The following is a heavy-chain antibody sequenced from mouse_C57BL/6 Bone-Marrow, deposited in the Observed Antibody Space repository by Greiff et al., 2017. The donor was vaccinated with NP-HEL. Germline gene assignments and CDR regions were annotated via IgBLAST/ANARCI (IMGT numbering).Heavy chain of an antibody. CDR2: IHPNSGST. V-gene: IGHV1-64*01. Sequence: VQLQQPGAELVKPGASVKLSCKASGYTFTSYWMHWVKQRPGQGLEWIGMIHPNSGSTNYNEKFKSKATLTVDKSSSTAYMQLSSLTSEDSAVYYCARRGWLPLYAMDYWGQGTSVTVSS. CDR3: ARRGWLPLYAMDY. J-gene: IGHJ4*01. D-gene: IGHD2-2*01. CDR1: GYTFTSYW.